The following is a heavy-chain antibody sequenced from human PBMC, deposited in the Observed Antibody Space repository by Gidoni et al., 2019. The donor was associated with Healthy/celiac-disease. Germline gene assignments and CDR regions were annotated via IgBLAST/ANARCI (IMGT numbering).Heavy chain of an antibody. CDR3: ARREQWNLRGWFDP. V-gene: IGHV4-34*01. CDR2: INHSGST. Sequence: QVQLQQWGAGLLKPSETLSLTCAVYGGSFSGYYWSWIRQPPGQGLEWIGEINHSGSTNYNPSLKSRVTISVDTSKNQFSLKLSSVTAADTAVYYCARREQWNLRGWFDPWGQGTLVTVSS. CDR1: GGSFSGYY. D-gene: IGHD6-19*01. J-gene: IGHJ5*02.